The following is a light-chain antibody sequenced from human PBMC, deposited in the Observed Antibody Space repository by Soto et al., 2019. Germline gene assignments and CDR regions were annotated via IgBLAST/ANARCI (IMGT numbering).Light chain of an antibody. CDR1: SSDVGGYNY. CDR3: SSYAGSDNWV. J-gene: IGLJ2*01. CDR2: GVS. V-gene: IGLV2-8*01. Sequence: QSALTQPPSASGSPGQSVTISCTGTSSDVGGYNYVSWYQQHPGKAPKLMISGVSERPSGVPDRFSGSKSGNTASLTVSGPQAEDEADYYCSSYAGSDNWVFGGGTKLTVL.